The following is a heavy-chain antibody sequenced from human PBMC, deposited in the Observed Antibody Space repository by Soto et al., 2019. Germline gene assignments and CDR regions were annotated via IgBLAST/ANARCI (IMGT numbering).Heavy chain of an antibody. CDR2: IKQDGSEK. D-gene: IGHD3-9*01. CDR1: GFTFSSYW. CDR3: VKEVGPCCDWSYYFDY. J-gene: IGHJ4*02. V-gene: IGHV3-7*01. Sequence: GGSLRLSCAASGFTFSSYWMSWVRQAPGKGLEWVANIKQDGSEKYYVDSVKGRFTISRDNAKNSLYLQINSLRAEDTAVYYCVKEVGPCCDWSYYFDYWGQGTVVTVSS.